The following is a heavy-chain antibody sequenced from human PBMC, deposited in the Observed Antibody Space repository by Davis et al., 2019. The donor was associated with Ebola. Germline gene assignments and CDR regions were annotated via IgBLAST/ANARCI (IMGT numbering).Heavy chain of an antibody. CDR1: GFSFSYFW. J-gene: IGHJ4*02. D-gene: IGHD3-3*01. CDR3: AREGKVFGCDS. Sequence: GESLKISCAASGFSFSYFWMHWVRQAPGKGLVWVSRIKTDGSMTGYGDSVQGRFTISRDNAKNTLYLQMNDLRAEDTAVYYCAREGKVFGCDSWGQGALVTVSS. CDR2: IKTDGSMT. V-gene: IGHV3-74*01.